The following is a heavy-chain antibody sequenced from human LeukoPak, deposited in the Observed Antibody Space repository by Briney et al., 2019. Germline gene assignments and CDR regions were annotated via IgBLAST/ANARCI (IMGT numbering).Heavy chain of an antibody. V-gene: IGHV1-2*06. Sequence: ASVKVSCKASVYTFTGYYMHWVRQAPGQGLEWVGLINPNSGGTNYAQKFQGRVTMTRDTSISTAYMELSRLRSDDMAVYYCARARVPAARDAFDIWGQGTMVTVSS. J-gene: IGHJ3*02. CDR3: ARARVPAARDAFDI. CDR1: VYTFTGYY. CDR2: INPNSGGT. D-gene: IGHD2-2*01.